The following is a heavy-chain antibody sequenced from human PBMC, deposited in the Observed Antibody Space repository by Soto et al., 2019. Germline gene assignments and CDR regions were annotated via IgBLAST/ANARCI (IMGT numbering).Heavy chain of an antibody. CDR3: TRQLYGTRAPHDY. Sequence: EVQLVESGGGLVQPGGSLKLSCAASGFTFSGSAMHWVRQASGKGLEWVGRIRSKANSYATAYAASVKGRFTISRDDSKNTAYLQMNSLKTEDTAVYYCTRQLYGTRAPHDYWGQGTLVTASS. J-gene: IGHJ4*02. CDR1: GFTFSGSA. V-gene: IGHV3-73*02. D-gene: IGHD1-1*01. CDR2: IRSKANSYAT.